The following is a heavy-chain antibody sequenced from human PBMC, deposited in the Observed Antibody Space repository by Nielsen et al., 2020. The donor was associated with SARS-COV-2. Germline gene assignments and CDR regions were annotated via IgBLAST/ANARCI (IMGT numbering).Heavy chain of an antibody. Sequence: GESLKISCAASGFTFSSYAMSWVRQAPGKGLEWVSAISASGGGTYYTDSVKGRFSISRDNSKNTLYLQMHSLRVEDTAVYYCAKDDVVRGDAFDIWGPGTMVTVSS. CDR1: GFTFSSYA. CDR2: ISASGGGT. D-gene: IGHD3-10*01. V-gene: IGHV3-23*01. CDR3: AKDDVVRGDAFDI. J-gene: IGHJ3*02.